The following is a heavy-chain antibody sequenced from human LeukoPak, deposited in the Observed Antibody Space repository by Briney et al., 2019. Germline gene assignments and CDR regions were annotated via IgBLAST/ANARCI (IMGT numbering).Heavy chain of an antibody. D-gene: IGHD3-22*01. Sequence: SETLSLTCTVLSGSMTNSCWSWFRQAPGKGLEWLGFIYPHGRTEYNPSLKSRVAFSVDKSKMRASVSLSSVTASDPAVYYCTREGYDRSGYFLDFWGQGTLVTVSS. V-gene: IGHV4-4*09. CDR1: SGSMTNSC. J-gene: IGHJ4*02. CDR3: TREGYDRSGYFLDF. CDR2: IYPHGRT.